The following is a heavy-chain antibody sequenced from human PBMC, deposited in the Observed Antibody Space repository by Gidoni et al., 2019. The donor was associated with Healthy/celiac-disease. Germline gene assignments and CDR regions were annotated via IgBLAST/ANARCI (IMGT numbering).Heavy chain of an antibody. CDR1: GVTFGSYA. CDR2: ISGSGGST. V-gene: IGHV3-23*01. CDR3: AVGGEFDY. Sequence: EVQLLESGGGLVQPGGSLRLSCAASGVTFGSYAMSWVRRAPGQGLVWVSAISGSGGSTYYADSVKGRFTISRDNSKNTLYLQMNSLRAEDTAVYYCAVGGEFDYWGQGTLVTVSS. J-gene: IGHJ4*02.